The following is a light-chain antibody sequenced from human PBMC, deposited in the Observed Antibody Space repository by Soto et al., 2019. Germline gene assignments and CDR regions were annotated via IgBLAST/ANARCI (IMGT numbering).Light chain of an antibody. CDR2: EVS. J-gene: IGLJ3*02. CDR3: QSFDSSLGGSGV. Sequence: QSVLTQPASVSGSPGQSITISCTGTSSDVGGYNYVSWYQQHPGKAPKLMIYEVSNRPSGVSNRFSGSKSGNTASLTISGLQAEDEADYYCQSFDSSLGGSGVFGGGTKLTVL. V-gene: IGLV2-14*01. CDR1: SSDVGGYNY.